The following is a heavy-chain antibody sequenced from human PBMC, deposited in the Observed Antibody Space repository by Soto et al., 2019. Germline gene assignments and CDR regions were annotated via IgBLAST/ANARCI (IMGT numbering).Heavy chain of an antibody. D-gene: IGHD5-18*01. V-gene: IGHV3-48*03. CDR1: GFMFSDYA. CDR3: ARETDSSHQKFDY. CDR2: FSRTDNTV. J-gene: IGHJ4*02. Sequence: VHLVESGGGLVQPGGSLRLSCAASGFMFSDYAMDWVRQAPGKGMEWVSYFSRTDNTVQYADSVKGRFIISRDNVANSLYLQMHTLTAEDTAIYYWARETDSSHQKFDYWGPGTLVTVSS.